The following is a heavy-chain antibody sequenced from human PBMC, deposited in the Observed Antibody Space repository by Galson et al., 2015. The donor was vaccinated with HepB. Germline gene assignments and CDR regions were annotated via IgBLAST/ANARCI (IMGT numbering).Heavy chain of an antibody. J-gene: IGHJ6*03. D-gene: IGHD3-10*01. CDR2: INAGNGNT. CDR3: ARVASSITMVQGVIATNYYYYYMDV. Sequence: SVKVSCKASGYTFTSYAMHWVRQAPGQRLEWMGWINAGNGNTKYSQKFQGRVTITRDTSASTAYMELSSLRSEDTAVYYCARVASSITMVQGVIATNYYYYYMDVWGKGTTVTVSS. CDR1: GYTFTSYA. V-gene: IGHV1-3*01.